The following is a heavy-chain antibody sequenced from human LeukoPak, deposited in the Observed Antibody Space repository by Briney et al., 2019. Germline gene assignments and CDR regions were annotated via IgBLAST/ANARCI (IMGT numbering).Heavy chain of an antibody. CDR3: ATKQWLAPPPDS. V-gene: IGHV3-7*01. D-gene: IGHD6-19*01. CDR2: IKPDGSEK. J-gene: IGHJ4*02. Sequence: GGSLRLSCAVSGFTFSTVWMSWVRQAPGKGLECVANIKPDGSEKYYVDSVKGRFTISRDNAKNSLYLQMDSLRAEDTAVYYCATKQWLAPPPDSWGQGTRVTVSS. CDR1: GFTFSTVW.